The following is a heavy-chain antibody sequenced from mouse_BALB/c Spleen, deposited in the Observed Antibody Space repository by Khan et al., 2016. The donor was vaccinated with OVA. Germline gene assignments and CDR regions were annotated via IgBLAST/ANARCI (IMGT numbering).Heavy chain of an antibody. CDR2: IRLKSDDYVT. J-gene: IGHJ2*01. V-gene: IGHV6-6*02. CDR1: GFTFSNYW. CDR3: WILL. Sequence: EVQLVESGGGLVQPGRTMKLSCVASGFTFSNYWMNWVRQSPEKGLEWVAEIRLKSDDYVTHYAVSVQGRFTISRDDPESSVYLQMDKLRAEDSAIYYCWILLWGQGTTLTVSS.